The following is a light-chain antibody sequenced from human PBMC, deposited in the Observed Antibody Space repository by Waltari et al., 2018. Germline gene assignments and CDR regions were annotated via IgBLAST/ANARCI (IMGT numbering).Light chain of an antibody. V-gene: IGLV2-23*02. J-gene: IGLJ3*02. CDR3: CAYVGYSTWV. CDR1: SGEVGGYKF. Sequence: SALTRPASGSASPGQWITVPGTGTSGEVGGYKFVSWYQPHPGHAPQVIIFGIRKRPSGVSIRFSGSKSGNTASLTISGLQAEDEANYYCCAYVGYSTWVFGGGTKLTVV. CDR2: GIR.